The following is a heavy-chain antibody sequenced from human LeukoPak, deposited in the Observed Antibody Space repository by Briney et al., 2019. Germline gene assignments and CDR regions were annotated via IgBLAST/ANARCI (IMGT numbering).Heavy chain of an antibody. CDR3: AKDYRPHDFWSGLVDY. D-gene: IGHD3-3*01. CDR1: GFTFSSCG. J-gene: IGHJ4*02. CDR2: ISYDGSNK. Sequence: GGSLRLSCAASGFTFSSCGMHWVRQAPGKGREWVAVISYDGSNKYYADSVKGRFTISRDNSKNTLYLQMNSLRAEDTAVYYCAKDYRPHDFWSGLVDYWGQGTLVTVSS. V-gene: IGHV3-30*18.